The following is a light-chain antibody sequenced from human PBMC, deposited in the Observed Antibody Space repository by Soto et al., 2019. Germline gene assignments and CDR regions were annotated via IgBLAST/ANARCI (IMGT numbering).Light chain of an antibody. J-gene: IGLJ3*02. CDR2: DVD. CDR3: CSYAGSHTWV. V-gene: IGLV2-11*01. CDR1: SSDVGDSDS. Sequence: QSALTQPRSVSGSFGQSFTISCTGTSSDVGDSDSVSWYQQHPGRAPKLMISDVDKRTSGVPDRFSGSKSGNTASLTISGLQSDVEADYYCCSYAGSHTWVFGGGTNVTVL.